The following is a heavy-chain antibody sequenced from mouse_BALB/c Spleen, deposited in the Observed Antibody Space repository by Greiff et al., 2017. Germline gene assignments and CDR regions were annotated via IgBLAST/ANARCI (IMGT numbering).Heavy chain of an antibody. CDR3: ARDGLSPGYFDY. Sequence: EVQLQQSGAELVKPGASVKLSCTASGFNIKDTYMHWVKQRPEQGLEWIGRIDPANGNTKYDPKFQGKATITADTSSNTAYLQLSSLTSEDTAVYYCARDGLSPGYFDYWGQGTTLTVSS. CDR2: IDPANGNT. CDR1: GFNIKDTY. J-gene: IGHJ2*01. D-gene: IGHD2-2*01. V-gene: IGHV14-3*02.